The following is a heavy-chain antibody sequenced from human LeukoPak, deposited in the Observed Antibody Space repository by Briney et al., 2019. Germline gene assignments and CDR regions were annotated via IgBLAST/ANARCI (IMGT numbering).Heavy chain of an antibody. V-gene: IGHV3-15*05. CDR2: ILTKTEGGTR. Sequence: GGSLRLSCAASGFTFSNVWMSWVRQAPGKGLEWVARILTKTEGGTRDYAAPVKGRFTISRDDSESILYLQMDNLKTEDTAVYYCSTSPAWFDPWGQGTLVTVSS. CDR1: GFTFSNVW. CDR3: STSPAWFDP. J-gene: IGHJ5*02.